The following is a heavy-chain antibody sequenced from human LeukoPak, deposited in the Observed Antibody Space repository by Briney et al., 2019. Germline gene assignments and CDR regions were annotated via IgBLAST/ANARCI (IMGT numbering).Heavy chain of an antibody. CDR3: AKRGVVIRVILVGFHKEAYYFDS. J-gene: IGHJ4*02. D-gene: IGHD3-22*01. V-gene: IGHV3-23*01. CDR1: GITLSNYG. Sequence: GGSLRLPCAVSGITLSNYGMSWVRQAPGKGLEWVAGISGSGGRTDYADSVKGRFTISRDNSKNTLYLQMKSLRAEDTAVYFCAKRGVVIRVILVGFHKEAYYFDSWGQGALVTVSS. CDR2: ISGSGGRT.